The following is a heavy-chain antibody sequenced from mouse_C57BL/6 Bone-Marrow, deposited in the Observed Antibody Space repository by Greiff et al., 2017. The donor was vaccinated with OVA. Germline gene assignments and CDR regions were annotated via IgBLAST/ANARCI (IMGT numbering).Heavy chain of an antibody. CDR2: IYPGDGDT. V-gene: IGHV1-82*01. CDR3: ARSTPPAY. J-gene: IGHJ3*01. CDR1: GYAFSSSW. D-gene: IGHD2-1*01. Sequence: QVQLQQSGPELVKPGASVKISCKASGYAFSSSWMNWVKQRPGKGLEWIGRIYPGDGDTNYNGKFKGKATLTADKSSSTAYMQLSSLTSEDSAVYFCARSTPPAYGGQGTLVTVSA.